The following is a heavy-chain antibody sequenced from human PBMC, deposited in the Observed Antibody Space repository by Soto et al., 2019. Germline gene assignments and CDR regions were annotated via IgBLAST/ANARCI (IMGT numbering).Heavy chain of an antibody. J-gene: IGHJ4*02. CDR2: ISYDGSNK. V-gene: IGHV3-30*18. Sequence: GGSLRLSCAASGFTFSSYGMHWVRQAPGKGLEWVAVISYDGSNKYYADSVKGRFTISRDNSKNTLYLQMNSLRAEDTAVYYCAKEAVAYYYDSSGTYFDYWGQGTLVTVSS. D-gene: IGHD3-22*01. CDR3: AKEAVAYYYDSSGTYFDY. CDR1: GFTFSSYG.